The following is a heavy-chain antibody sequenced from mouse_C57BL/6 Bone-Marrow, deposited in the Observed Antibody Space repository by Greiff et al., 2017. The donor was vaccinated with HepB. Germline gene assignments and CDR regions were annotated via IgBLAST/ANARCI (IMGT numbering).Heavy chain of an antibody. J-gene: IGHJ1*03. CDR2: ISSGGSYT. V-gene: IGHV5-6*02. Sequence: VMLVESGGDLVKPGGSLKLSCAASGFTFSSYGMSWVRQTPDKRLEWVATISSGGSYTYYPDSVKGRFTISRDNAKNTLYLQMSSLKSEDTAMYYCARTFYYGIFYWYFDVWCTGTTVTVSS. CDR3: ARTFYYGIFYWYFDV. D-gene: IGHD1-1*01. CDR1: GFTFSSYG.